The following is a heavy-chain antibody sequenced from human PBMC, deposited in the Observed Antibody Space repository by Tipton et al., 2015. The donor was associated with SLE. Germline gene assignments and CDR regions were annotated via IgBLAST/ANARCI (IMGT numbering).Heavy chain of an antibody. V-gene: IGHV4-39*02. J-gene: IGHJ4*02. CDR1: GDSISTSSSY. Sequence: TLSLTCAVSGDSISTSSSYWGWIRQSPGKGLEWIGNIYHTGTTYYIPSLKSRVTISIDTSKNNFSLKMTAVTAADTAVYYCARLSTDYADRSGYGYFDHWGQGTLVTVSS. CDR2: IYHTGTT. D-gene: IGHD3-22*01. CDR3: ARLSTDYADRSGYGYFDH.